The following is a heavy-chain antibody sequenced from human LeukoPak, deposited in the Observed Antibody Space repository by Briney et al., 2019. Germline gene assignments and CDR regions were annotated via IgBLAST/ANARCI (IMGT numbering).Heavy chain of an antibody. V-gene: IGHV4-39*07. CDR3: ASYNGPPYYFDY. D-gene: IGHD1-14*01. J-gene: IGHJ4*02. CDR1: GASISSSSYY. Sequence: SETLSLTCTVSGASISSSSYYWGWIRQPPGKGLEWIGSIYYSGSTYYNPSLKSRVTISVDTSKNQFSLKLSSVTAADTAVYYCASYNGPPYYFDYWGQGTLVTVSS. CDR2: IYYSGST.